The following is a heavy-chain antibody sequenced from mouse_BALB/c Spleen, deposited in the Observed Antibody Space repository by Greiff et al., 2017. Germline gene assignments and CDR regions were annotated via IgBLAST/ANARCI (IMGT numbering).Heavy chain of an antibody. CDR1: EYEFPSHD. V-gene: IGHV5-2*01. D-gene: IGHD2-1*01. CDR3: ARRPHGNWFAY. CDR2: INSDGGST. Sequence: EVKVVESGGGLVQPGESLKLSCESNEYEFPSHDMSWVRKTPEKRLELVAAINSDGGSTYYPDTMVRRFIISRDNTKKTLYLQMSSLRSEDTALYYCARRPHGNWFAYWGQGTLVTVSA. J-gene: IGHJ3*01.